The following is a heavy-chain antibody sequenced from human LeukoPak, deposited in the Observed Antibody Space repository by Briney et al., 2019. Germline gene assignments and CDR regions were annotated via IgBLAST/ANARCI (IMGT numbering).Heavy chain of an antibody. CDR2: ISSSSSTI. Sequence: GGSLRLSCAASGFTFSSYSMNWVRQAPGKGLEWVSYISSSSSTIYYADSVKGRFTISRDNAKNSLYLQMNSLRDEDTAVYYCARVAFRFLEWLFDFDYWGQGTLVTVSS. J-gene: IGHJ4*02. V-gene: IGHV3-48*02. CDR1: GFTFSSYS. CDR3: ARVAFRFLEWLFDFDY. D-gene: IGHD3-3*01.